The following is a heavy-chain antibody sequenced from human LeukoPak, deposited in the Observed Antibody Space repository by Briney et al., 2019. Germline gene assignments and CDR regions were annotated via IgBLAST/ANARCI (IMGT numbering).Heavy chain of an antibody. J-gene: IGHJ4*02. Sequence: SSVKLSCKASGGTFSSYAISWVRQAPGQGLEWMGGIIPIFGTANYAQKFQGRVTITTDESTSTAYMEMSSLKSENTAVYYCARGAYYLDYWCQGTLVTVSA. CDR3: ARGAYYLDY. V-gene: IGHV1-69*05. CDR2: IIPIFGTA. CDR1: GGTFSSYA.